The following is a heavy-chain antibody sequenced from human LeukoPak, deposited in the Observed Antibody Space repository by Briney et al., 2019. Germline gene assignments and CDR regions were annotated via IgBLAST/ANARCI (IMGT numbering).Heavy chain of an antibody. Sequence: GGSLRLSCATSEFTFSNCWMSWVRQAPGKGLEWVANINLDGSEKYYVDSVKGRFTISRDNAKNSLYLQMNSLRAEDTAVYYCAKAYTPLSFGAVYYYYYMDVWGKGTTVTVSS. D-gene: IGHD3-3*01. CDR1: EFTFSNCW. CDR2: INLDGSEK. CDR3: AKAYTPLSFGAVYYYYYMDV. V-gene: IGHV3-7*01. J-gene: IGHJ6*03.